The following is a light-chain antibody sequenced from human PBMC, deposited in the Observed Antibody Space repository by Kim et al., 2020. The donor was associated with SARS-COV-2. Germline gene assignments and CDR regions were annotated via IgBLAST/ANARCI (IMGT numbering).Light chain of an antibody. CDR3: QQYFRPWYT. CDR1: QSILYTSNNKNY. J-gene: IGKJ2*01. CDR2: WAS. V-gene: IGKV4-1*01. Sequence: DIVMTQSPDSLAVSLGERATINCKSSQSILYTSNNKNYLAWYQQKPGQPPKLLIYWASIRESGVPDRFSGSGSGTDFTLTISSLQAEDVAVYYCQQYFRPWYTFGQGTKLEI.